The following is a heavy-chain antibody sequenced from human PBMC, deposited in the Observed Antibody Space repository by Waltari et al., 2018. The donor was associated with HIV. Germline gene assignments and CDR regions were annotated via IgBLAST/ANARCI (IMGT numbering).Heavy chain of an antibody. CDR3: AREDIAGPYFDY. J-gene: IGHJ4*02. CDR1: GGTFSSYT. V-gene: IGHV1-69*08. CDR2: IIPILGIA. D-gene: IGHD6-13*01. Sequence: QVQLVQSGAEVKKPGSSVKVSCKASGGTFSSYTIRWVRQAPGQGLEWMGRIIPILGIANYAQKFQGRVTITADKSTSTAYMELSSLRSEDTAVYYCAREDIAGPYFDYWGQGTLVTVSS.